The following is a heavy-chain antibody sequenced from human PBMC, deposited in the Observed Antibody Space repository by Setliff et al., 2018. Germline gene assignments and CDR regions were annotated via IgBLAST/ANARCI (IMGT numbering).Heavy chain of an antibody. J-gene: IGHJ4*01. CDR2: IGESGNNI. V-gene: IGHV3-48*04. Sequence: PGESLKISCAASGFTFNSDYMQWVRQAPGTGLEWVSYIGESGNNIHYADSVKGRFTISRDNAKNPLYLQMNSLRVEDTALYFCARDGNTRNDLDYWCPGTLVTVSS. CDR1: GFTFNSDY. D-gene: IGHD1-1*01. CDR3: ARDGNTRNDLDY.